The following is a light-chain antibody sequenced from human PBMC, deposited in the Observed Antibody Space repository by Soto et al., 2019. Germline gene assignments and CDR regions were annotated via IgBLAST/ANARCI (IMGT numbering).Light chain of an antibody. Sequence: AIRMTQSPSSLSASTGDRVTITCRASQGISSYLAWYQQKPGKAPKLLIYAAYTLQSGVPSRFSGSGSGTDFTLSISGLQSEDFATYYCQQYYSYPPQTFGQGTKLEIK. CDR3: QQYYSYPPQT. CDR1: QGISSY. V-gene: IGKV1-8*01. CDR2: AAY. J-gene: IGKJ2*01.